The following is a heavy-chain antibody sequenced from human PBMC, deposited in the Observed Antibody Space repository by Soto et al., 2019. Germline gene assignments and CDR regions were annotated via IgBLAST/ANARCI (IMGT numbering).Heavy chain of an antibody. D-gene: IGHD3-22*01. J-gene: IGHJ4*02. V-gene: IGHV3-49*04. CDR2: IRSKAYGGTT. CDR3: TREGYYDSSGYYY. CDR1: GFTFGDYA. Sequence: GGSLRLSCTASGFTFGDYAMSWVRQDPGKGLEWVGFIRSKAYGGTTEYAASVKGRFTISRDDSKSIAYLQMNSLKTEDTAVYYCTREGYYDSSGYYYWGQGTLVTVSS.